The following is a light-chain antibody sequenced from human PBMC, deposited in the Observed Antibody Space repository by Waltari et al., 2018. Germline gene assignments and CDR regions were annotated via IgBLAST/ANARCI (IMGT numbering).Light chain of an antibody. Sequence: QSVVTQPPSASGTHGQRVTMSCSGSSSNIGTYDVTCYQQLPGTAPKLLIYSNNQRPSGVPDRFSGSKSGTSASLAISGLQSEDEADYYCAAWDDSLNGPVFGTGTKVTVL. J-gene: IGLJ1*01. CDR1: SSNIGTYD. CDR3: AAWDDSLNGPV. CDR2: SNN. V-gene: IGLV1-44*01.